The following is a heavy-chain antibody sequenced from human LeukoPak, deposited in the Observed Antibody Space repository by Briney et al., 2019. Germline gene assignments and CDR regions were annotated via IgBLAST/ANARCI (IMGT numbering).Heavy chain of an antibody. CDR2: IRSKANSYAT. D-gene: IGHD6-13*01. V-gene: IGHV3-73*01. CDR3: TSLLFSSSWSGELFDI. CDR1: GFTFSGSA. J-gene: IGHJ3*02. Sequence: PGGSLRLSCAASGFTFSGSAMHWVRQASGKGLERVGRIRSKANSYATAYAASVKGRFTISRDDSKNTACLQMNSLKTEDTAVYYCTSLLFSSSWSGELFDIWGQGTMVTVSS.